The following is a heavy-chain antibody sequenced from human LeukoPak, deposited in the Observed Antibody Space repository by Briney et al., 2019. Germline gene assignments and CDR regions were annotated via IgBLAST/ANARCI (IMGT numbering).Heavy chain of an antibody. CDR3: SRESGAFCPFGY. CDR2: VSLAGQT. Sequence: PSETLSLTCDVSGGSISNTNWWSWGRQPPGQGLEWIGEVSLAGQTNYNPSPNGRVTMSLDESSNQLSLKLTSVTAADTAIYYCSRESGAFCPFGYWGQGTLVIVPS. CDR1: GGSISNTNW. J-gene: IGHJ4*02. D-gene: IGHD1-26*01. V-gene: IGHV4-4*02.